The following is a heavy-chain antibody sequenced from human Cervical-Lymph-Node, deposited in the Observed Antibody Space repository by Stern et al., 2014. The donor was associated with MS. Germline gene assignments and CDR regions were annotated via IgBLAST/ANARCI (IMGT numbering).Heavy chain of an antibody. CDR1: GGSINNYY. CDR2: IYDDGTT. D-gene: IGHD6-19*01. V-gene: IGHV4-59*08. CDR3: AFHTSGRTDHFDN. J-gene: IGHJ4*02. Sequence: VQLVQSGPGLVKPSETLSLTCTVSGGSINNYYWTWVRQPPGKGLEWIGYIYDDGTTNYNPSLKSRVTMSADTPKNQFSLKLTSMTAADTAVYYCAFHTSGRTDHFDNWGQGTLVTVSS.